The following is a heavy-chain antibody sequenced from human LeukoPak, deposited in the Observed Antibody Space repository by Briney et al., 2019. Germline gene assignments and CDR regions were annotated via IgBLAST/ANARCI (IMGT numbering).Heavy chain of an antibody. CDR1: GFTFSNAW. CDR3: AKEMSSGWPDY. V-gene: IGHV3-21*01. D-gene: IGHD6-19*01. CDR2: ISSTSNYI. J-gene: IGHJ4*02. Sequence: GGSLRLSCAASGFTFSNAWMSWVRQAPGEGLEWVSSISSTSNYIYYADSMKGRFTISRDNAKNALYLQMNSLSAEDTAVYYCAKEMSSGWPDYWGQGTLVTVSS.